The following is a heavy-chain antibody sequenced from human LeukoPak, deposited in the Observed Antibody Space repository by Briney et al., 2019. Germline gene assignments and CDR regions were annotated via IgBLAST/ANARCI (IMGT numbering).Heavy chain of an antibody. CDR3: ATPWWLGPPYYFDY. Sequence: ASVKVSCKASGYTFTSYGISWVRQAPGQGLEWMGWISAYNGNTNYAQNLQGRVTMTTDTSTSTAYMELRSLRSDDTAVYYCATPWWLGPPYYFDYWGQGTLVTVSS. CDR1: GYTFTSYG. J-gene: IGHJ4*02. V-gene: IGHV1-18*01. CDR2: ISAYNGNT. D-gene: IGHD6-19*01.